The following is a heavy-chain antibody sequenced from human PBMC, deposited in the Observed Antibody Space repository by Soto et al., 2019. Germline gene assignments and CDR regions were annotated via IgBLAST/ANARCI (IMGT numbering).Heavy chain of an antibody. V-gene: IGHV3-23*01. CDR1: GFSFVNYA. CDR2: LSGSGTST. D-gene: IGHD6-19*01. Sequence: GGSLRLSCAASGFSFVNYAMNWVRQAPGKGLEWVSGLSGSGTSTYYADSVRGRFTISRDNSRDTLFLQMNSLTADDTAVYYCAKATTNGGWFNPFDSWGQGALVTVSS. J-gene: IGHJ4*02. CDR3: AKATTNGGWFNPFDS.